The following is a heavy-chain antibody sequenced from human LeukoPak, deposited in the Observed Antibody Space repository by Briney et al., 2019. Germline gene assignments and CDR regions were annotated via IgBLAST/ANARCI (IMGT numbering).Heavy chain of an antibody. Sequence: PGGSLRLSCAASGFTFSSNVMIWVRQAPGKGLVWVSRINSDGSSTSYADSVKGRFTISRDNAKNTLYLQMNSLRAEDTAVYYCARDNNVEYSSSWYYYYYYYGMDVWGQGTTVTVSS. D-gene: IGHD6-13*01. J-gene: IGHJ6*02. CDR1: GFTFSSNV. V-gene: IGHV3-74*01. CDR3: ARDNNVEYSSSWYYYYYYYGMDV. CDR2: INSDGSST.